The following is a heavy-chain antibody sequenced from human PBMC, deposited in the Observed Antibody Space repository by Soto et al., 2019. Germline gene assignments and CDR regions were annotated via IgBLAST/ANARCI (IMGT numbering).Heavy chain of an antibody. Sequence: QVQLVQSGAEVKKPGASVKVSCKASGYTFTSYAMHWVRQAPGQSLYWMGWINAGNGNTKYSQKFQGRVTITRDTSASTAYMGLSSLRSEDKAVYYCSRESITVRARPLDVWGQGTTVTVSS. V-gene: IGHV1-3*01. CDR1: GYTFTSYA. J-gene: IGHJ6*02. D-gene: IGHD3-10*01. CDR2: INAGNGNT. CDR3: SRESITVRARPLDV.